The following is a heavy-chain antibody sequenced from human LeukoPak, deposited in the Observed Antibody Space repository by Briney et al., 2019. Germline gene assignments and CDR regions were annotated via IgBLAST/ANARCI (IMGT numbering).Heavy chain of an antibody. CDR2: IIPIFGTA. CDR3: ARDLWSHGGNPYYFDY. V-gene: IGHV1-69*05. J-gene: IGHJ4*02. Sequence: AASVKVSCKASGGTFSSYAISWVRQAPGQGLEWMGRIIPIFGTANYAQKFQGRVTITTDESTSTAYMELSSLRSEDTAVYYCARDLWSHGGNPYYFDYWGQGTLVTVSS. CDR1: GGTFSSYA. D-gene: IGHD2-15*01.